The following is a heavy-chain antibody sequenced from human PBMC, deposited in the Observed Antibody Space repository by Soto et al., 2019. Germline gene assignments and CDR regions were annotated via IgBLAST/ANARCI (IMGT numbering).Heavy chain of an antibody. CDR2: IDPSDSYT. V-gene: IGHV5-10-1*01. J-gene: IGHJ6*02. CDR1: GYSFTSYW. D-gene: IGHD3-10*01. CDR3: ARAKLLWFGELLYSPYYYGMDV. Sequence: GESLKISCKGSGYSFTSYWISWVRQMPGKGLEWMGRIDPSDSYTNYSPSFQGHVTISADKSISTAYLQWSSLKASDTAMYYCARAKLLWFGELLYSPYYYGMDVWGQGTTVTVYS.